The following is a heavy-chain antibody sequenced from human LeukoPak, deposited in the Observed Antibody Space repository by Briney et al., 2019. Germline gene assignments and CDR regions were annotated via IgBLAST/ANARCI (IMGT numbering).Heavy chain of an antibody. CDR2: VKSKSAGETT. J-gene: IGHJ4*02. V-gene: IGHV3-15*01. CDR3: TLIQGWGSGSYYRDF. Sequence: GGSLRLSCAASGLSISNDWMSWVRQAPGKGLEWVARVKSKSAGETTDYAAPVKGRSTISRDDSKNTLYLQTNSLKTEDTAVYYCTLIQGWGSGSYYRDFWGQGTLVTVSS. CDR1: GLSISNDW. D-gene: IGHD3-10*01.